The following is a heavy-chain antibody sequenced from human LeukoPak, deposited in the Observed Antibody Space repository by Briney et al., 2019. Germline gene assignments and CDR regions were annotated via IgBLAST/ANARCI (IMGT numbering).Heavy chain of an antibody. CDR3: ARSNSFDI. CDR1: GFTVSSNY. V-gene: IGHV3-66*01. Sequence: GGSLRLSCAASGFTVSSNYMSWVRQAPGKGLEWVSVIYSGGSTYYADSVKGRFTISRDNSKNTLYLQTNSLRAGDTAVYYCARSNSFDIWGQGTMVTVSS. CDR2: IYSGGST. J-gene: IGHJ3*02.